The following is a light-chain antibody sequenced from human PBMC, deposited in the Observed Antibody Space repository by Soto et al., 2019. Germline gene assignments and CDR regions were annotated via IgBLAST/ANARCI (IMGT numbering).Light chain of an antibody. Sequence: IVMTQSPASLSFSPGERATLSCRASQSVSSSYLAWYQQKPGQAPRLLIYGASSRATGIPDRSSGSGSGTDFTLTISRLEPEDFAVYYCQQYGSSPRTFGQGTKGDI. V-gene: IGKV3-20*01. CDR3: QQYGSSPRT. CDR1: QSVSSSY. CDR2: GAS. J-gene: IGKJ1*01.